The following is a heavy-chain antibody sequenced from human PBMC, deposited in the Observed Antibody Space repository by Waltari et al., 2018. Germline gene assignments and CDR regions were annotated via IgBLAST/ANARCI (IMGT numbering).Heavy chain of an antibody. Sequence: EVQLVESGGGLVQPGGSLRLSCAAAGFTFIDHYMDWVRQAPGKGLEWVGRIRNKANSYTTEYAASVKGRFTISRDDSKNSLYLQMNSLKTEDTAVYYCVRVECGGGSCYSSRYFDYWGQGSLVTVSS. V-gene: IGHV3-72*01. CDR2: IRNKANSYTT. D-gene: IGHD2-15*01. CDR3: VRVECGGGSCYSSRYFDY. CDR1: GFTFIDHY. J-gene: IGHJ4*02.